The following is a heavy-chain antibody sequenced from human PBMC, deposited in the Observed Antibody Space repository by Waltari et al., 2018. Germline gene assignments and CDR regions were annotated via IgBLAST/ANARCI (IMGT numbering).Heavy chain of an antibody. J-gene: IGHJ3*02. CDR2: IVVGSGNT. V-gene: IGHV1-58*02. D-gene: IGHD5-18*01. CDR3: AAAPWIQLWIDAFDI. CDR1: GFTFTSPA. Sequence: QMQLVQSGPEVKKPGTSVKVSCKASGFTFTSPAMQWVRQARGQRLEWIGWIVVGSGNTNYAQKFQERVTITRDMSTSTAYMELSSLRSEDTAVYYCAAAPWIQLWIDAFDIWGQGTMVTVSS.